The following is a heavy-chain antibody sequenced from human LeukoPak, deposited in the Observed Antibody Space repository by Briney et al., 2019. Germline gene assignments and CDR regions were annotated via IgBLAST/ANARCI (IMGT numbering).Heavy chain of an antibody. D-gene: IGHD3-16*02. J-gene: IGHJ4*02. Sequence: GGSLKLSCVASGFTFSDYAMSWVRQAPGKGLEWVSGISDSGGSTYYADSVKGRCTISRDNSKNTVSLQMNNLRAEDTAVYFCARHDSFIPYWGQGTLVTVTS. V-gene: IGHV3-23*01. CDR2: ISDSGGST. CDR3: ARHDSFIPY. CDR1: GFTFSDYA.